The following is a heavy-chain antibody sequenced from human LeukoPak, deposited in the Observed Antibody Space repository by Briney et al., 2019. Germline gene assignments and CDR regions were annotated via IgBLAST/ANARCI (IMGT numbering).Heavy chain of an antibody. CDR1: GYTFTSYA. CDR3: ARGPIIDIVVIPAAADYYHMDV. D-gene: IGHD2-2*01. CDR2: ISADNGNT. V-gene: IGHV1-18*01. J-gene: IGHJ6*03. Sequence: ASVKVSCKASGYTFTSYAISWVRQAPGQGLEWMGWISADNGNTDYAQRFQGRVTMTTDTSTSTAYMELRSLRSDDTAVYYCARGPIIDIVVIPAAADYYHMDVWGKGTTVTVSS.